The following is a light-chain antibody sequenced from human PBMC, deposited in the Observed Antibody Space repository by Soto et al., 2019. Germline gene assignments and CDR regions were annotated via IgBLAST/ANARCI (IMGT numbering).Light chain of an antibody. CDR2: NVY. J-gene: IGLJ1*01. Sequence: QSVLTQPASMSGSPGQSITISCTGTSSDVGGYDYVGWYQQHPGKAPKLMIYNVYNRPSGVSFRFSGSKSGNTASLTISGLQTEDEADYYCTSYTNRYTYVFGAGTKVT. V-gene: IGLV2-14*01. CDR3: TSYTNRYTYV. CDR1: SSDVGGYDY.